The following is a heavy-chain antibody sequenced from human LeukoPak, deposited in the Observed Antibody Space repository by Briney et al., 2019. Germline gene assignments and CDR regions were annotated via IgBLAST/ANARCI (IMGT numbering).Heavy chain of an antibody. D-gene: IGHD4-17*01. CDR1: GGSISSGDYY. CDR2: IYYSGST. CDR3: ASFLYGDYGLLLDY. V-gene: IGHV4-30-4*01. Sequence: SETLSLTCTVSGGSISSGDYYWSWIRQPPGKGLEWIGYIYYSGSTYYNPSLKSRVTISVDTSKNQFSLKLSSVTAADTVVYYCASFLYGDYGLLLDYWGQGTLVTVSS. J-gene: IGHJ4*02.